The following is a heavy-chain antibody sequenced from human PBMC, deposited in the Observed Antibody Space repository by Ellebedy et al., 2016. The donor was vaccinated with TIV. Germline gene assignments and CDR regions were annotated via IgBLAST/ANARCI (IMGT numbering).Heavy chain of an antibody. CDR1: GASINSY. J-gene: IGHJ2*01. Sequence: MPGGSLRLSCTVSGASINSYWNWIRQPPGRGLEYIGYVYYSGKTNYSPSLKDRVTMSLDTSKSQFSLNLNSVTAADTAVYYCARKSLSNWSFDLWGRGTLVTVSS. V-gene: IGHV4-59*01. CDR2: VYYSGKT. CDR3: ARKSLSNWSFDL.